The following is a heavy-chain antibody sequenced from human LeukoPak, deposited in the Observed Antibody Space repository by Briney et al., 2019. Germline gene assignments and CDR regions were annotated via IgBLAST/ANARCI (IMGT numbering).Heavy chain of an antibody. CDR3: ARGGGDTMVRGVIWNY. CDR1: GGSISSGDYY. V-gene: IGHV4-30-4*01. Sequence: SETLSLTCTVSGGSISSGDYYWSWLRQPPATALQWIGYIYYSGSTYYNPSLKSRVTISVDTSKNQFSLKLSSVTAADTAVYYCARGGGDTMVRGVIWNYWGQGTLVTVSS. J-gene: IGHJ4*02. D-gene: IGHD3-10*01. CDR2: IYYSGST.